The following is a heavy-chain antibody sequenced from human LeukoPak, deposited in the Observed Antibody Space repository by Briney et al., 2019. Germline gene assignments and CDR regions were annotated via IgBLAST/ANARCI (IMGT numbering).Heavy chain of an antibody. CDR3: ARDGTRAYTGYDFDF. V-gene: IGHV3-21*01. CDR2: INGGSTHK. J-gene: IGHJ4*02. CDR1: GFTFSDYN. Sequence: GGSLRLSCLASGFTFSDYNFNWVRQAPGKGLEWVSSINGGSTHKFYGDSVKGRFIISRDNAKRSLYLEMNSLRAEDTAVYYCARDGTRAYTGYDFDFWGQGTLVSVSS. D-gene: IGHD5-12*01.